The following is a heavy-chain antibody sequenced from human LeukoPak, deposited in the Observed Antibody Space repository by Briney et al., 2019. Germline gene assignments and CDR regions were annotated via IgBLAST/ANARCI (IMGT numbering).Heavy chain of an antibody. CDR2: LYYGGST. V-gene: IGHV4-39*01. Sequence: SETLSLTCTVSGGSISSSSDYWDWIRQPQGKGLEWIGSLYYGGSTYYSPSLKRRITICVNTTKNQFSLKLSSVTAADTAVYYCARHMYDRSGRPFDYWGQGTLVTVSS. CDR1: GGSISSSSDY. J-gene: IGHJ4*02. CDR3: ARHMYDRSGRPFDY. D-gene: IGHD3-22*01.